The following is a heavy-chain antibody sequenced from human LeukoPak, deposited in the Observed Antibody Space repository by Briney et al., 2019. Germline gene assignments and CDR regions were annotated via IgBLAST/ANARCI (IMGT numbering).Heavy chain of an antibody. D-gene: IGHD3-10*02. CDR3: AKDMSGNYYYYGMDV. CDR1: GFTFSSYS. J-gene: IGHJ6*02. CDR2: ISSSSSYI. Sequence: PGGSLRLSCAASGFTFSSYSMNWVRQAPGKGLEWVSSISSSSSYIYYADSVKGRFTISRDNAKSSLYLQMNSLRAEDTALYYCAKDMSGNYYYYGMDVWGQGTTVTVSS. V-gene: IGHV3-21*04.